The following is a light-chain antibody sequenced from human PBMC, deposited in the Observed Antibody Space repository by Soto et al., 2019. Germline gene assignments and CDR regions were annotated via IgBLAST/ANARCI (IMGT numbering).Light chain of an antibody. CDR1: QDIDRW. V-gene: IGKV1-12*01. Sequence: DIQMTQSPSSVSVSVGERVIITCRASQDIDRWLAWYQQRPGKAPKLLLYGAFNLQSGVPSRFSGSGSGTDYTLTISSLQPEDFATYYCQQAKSLPYTFGQGTKLEIK. CDR3: QQAKSLPYT. J-gene: IGKJ2*01. CDR2: GAF.